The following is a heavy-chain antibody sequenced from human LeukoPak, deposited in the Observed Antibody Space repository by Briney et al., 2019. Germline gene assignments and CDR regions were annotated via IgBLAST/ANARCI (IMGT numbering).Heavy chain of an antibody. V-gene: IGHV1-69*05. D-gene: IGHD3-22*01. Sequence: SVKVSCKASGGTFSSYAISWVRQAPGRGLEWMGRIIPIFGTANYAQKFQGRVTITTDESTSTAYMELSSLRSEDTAVYYCARADYYDSSGYYYWGQGTLVTVSS. CDR1: GGTFSSYA. CDR3: ARADYYDSSGYYY. CDR2: IIPIFGTA. J-gene: IGHJ4*02.